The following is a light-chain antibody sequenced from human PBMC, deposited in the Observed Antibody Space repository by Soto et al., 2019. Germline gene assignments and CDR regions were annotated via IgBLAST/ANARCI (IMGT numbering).Light chain of an antibody. CDR1: QGISSY. CDR2: AAS. J-gene: IGKJ4*01. V-gene: IGKV1-9*01. Sequence: IQLTQSPSSLSASVGDRVTITCRASQGISSYLAGYQQKPGKAPKLLIYAASTLQSGVPSRFSGSGYGKDFTLTISSLQPEDFATYYCQQLNSYPLTFGGGTKVDIK. CDR3: QQLNSYPLT.